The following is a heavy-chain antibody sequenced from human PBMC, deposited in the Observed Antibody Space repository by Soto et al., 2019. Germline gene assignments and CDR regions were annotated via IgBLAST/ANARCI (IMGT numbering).Heavy chain of an antibody. D-gene: IGHD2-21*01. CDR3: AGEIASGY. CDR2: ISRDGSVK. Sequence: QVQLVESGGCVVQPGTSLRLSCVASGFTFSTSGMHWVRQAPGKGLEWVAVISRDGSVKYYADSVKGPFTISRDTSKNTLYLQMISLRAEDTAVYYCAGEIASGYWGQGTLVTVSS. J-gene: IGHJ4*02. CDR1: GFTFSTSG. V-gene: IGHV3-30*03.